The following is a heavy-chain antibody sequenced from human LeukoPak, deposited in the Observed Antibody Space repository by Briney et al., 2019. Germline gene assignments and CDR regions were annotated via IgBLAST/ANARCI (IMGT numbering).Heavy chain of an antibody. CDR2: IYSSGST. V-gene: IGHV4-4*07. J-gene: IGHJ3*02. CDR3: ARDLGYSSSPGAFDI. Sequence: KASETLSLTCTVSGGAISGFYWSWIRQSAGKGLEWFGRIYSSGSTNYNPSVKSRVTMSVDTSKNQFSLELNSVTAADTAVYYCARDLGYSSSPGAFDIWGQGTMVTVSS. D-gene: IGHD6-6*01. CDR1: GGAISGFY.